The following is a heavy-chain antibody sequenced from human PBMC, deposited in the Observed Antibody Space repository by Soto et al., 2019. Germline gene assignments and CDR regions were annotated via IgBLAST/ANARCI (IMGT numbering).Heavy chain of an antibody. D-gene: IGHD6-19*01. Sequence: QVQLVQSGAEVKKPGSSVKVSCKASGCTFSSYAISWVRQAPGQGLEWMGGIIPIFGTANYAQKFQGRVTITADESTSTAYMELSSLRSEDTAVYYCARVVAVAGTYYYYGMDVWGQGTTVTVSS. CDR1: GCTFSSYA. J-gene: IGHJ6*02. V-gene: IGHV1-69*01. CDR3: ARVVAVAGTYYYYGMDV. CDR2: IIPIFGTA.